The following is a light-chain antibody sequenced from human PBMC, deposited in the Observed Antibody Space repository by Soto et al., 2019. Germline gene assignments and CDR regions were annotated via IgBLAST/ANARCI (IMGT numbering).Light chain of an antibody. CDR3: SSYTSSSTYV. CDR2: EVS. J-gene: IGLJ1*01. V-gene: IGLV2-14*01. Sequence: QSALTQPASVSGSPGQSISISCTGTSSDVGGYDYVSWYQQHPGKAPKLIIYEVSNRPSGVSYRFSGSKSGNTASLTISGLQAEDEADYYCSSYTSSSTYVFGTGTKVTVL. CDR1: SSDVGGYDY.